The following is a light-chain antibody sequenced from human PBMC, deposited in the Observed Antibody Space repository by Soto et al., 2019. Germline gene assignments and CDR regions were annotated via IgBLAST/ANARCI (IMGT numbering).Light chain of an antibody. CDR3: QQYPGSTTT. J-gene: IGKJ5*01. V-gene: IGKV3-20*01. CDR2: WAS. Sequence: EIVLTQSPCTLALSRRERATVXXRASQSVSSYLDWDQQKPGTAPRXVIYWASTRATGSPDRFSGSGSDTDFTLTSTRLEPEASAVYFCQQYPGSTTTFGPGTRLEIK. CDR1: QSVSSY.